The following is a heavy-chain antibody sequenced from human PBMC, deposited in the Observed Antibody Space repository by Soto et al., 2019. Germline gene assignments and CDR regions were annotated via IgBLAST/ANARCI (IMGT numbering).Heavy chain of an antibody. Sequence: WETLSLTCAVSGYSISSGYYLGWIRQSPGKGLEWIGSIYHSGSTYYNPSLKSRVTISVDTSKNQFSLKLSSVTAADTAVYYCARAGGEYYDFWSGYYSPYYYGMDVWGQGTTVTVSS. CDR3: ARAGGEYYDFWSGYYSPYYYGMDV. D-gene: IGHD3-3*01. V-gene: IGHV4-38-2*01. CDR1: GYSISSGYY. CDR2: IYHSGST. J-gene: IGHJ6*02.